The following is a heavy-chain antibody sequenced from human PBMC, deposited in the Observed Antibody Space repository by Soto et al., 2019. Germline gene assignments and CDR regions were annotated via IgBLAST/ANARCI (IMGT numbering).Heavy chain of an antibody. Sequence: SETLSLTCAGSGGSISRSNWWSWVRQPPGKGLEWIGEIYHSGSTNYNPSLKSRVTISVDKSKNQFSLKLSSVTAADTAVYYCARVDYCISTSGKGNLFDPCGQGTLVTVSS. CDR2: IYHSGST. D-gene: IGHD2-2*01. CDR1: GGSISRSNW. J-gene: IGHJ5*02. V-gene: IGHV4-4*02. CDR3: ARVDYCISTSGKGNLFDP.